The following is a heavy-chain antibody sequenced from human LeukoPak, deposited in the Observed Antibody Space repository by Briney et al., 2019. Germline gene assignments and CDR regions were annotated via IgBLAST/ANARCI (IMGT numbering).Heavy chain of an antibody. CDR1: GGSFSGYY. J-gene: IGHJ4*02. CDR3: ANSPARIAAAGYSPDY. D-gene: IGHD6-13*01. CDR2: INHSGST. V-gene: IGHV4-34*01. Sequence: SETLSLTCAVYGGSFSGYYWSWIRQPPGKGLEWIGEINHSGSTNYNPSLKSRVTISVDTSKNQFSLKLSSVTAADTAVYYCANSPARIAAAGYSPDYWGQGTLVTVSS.